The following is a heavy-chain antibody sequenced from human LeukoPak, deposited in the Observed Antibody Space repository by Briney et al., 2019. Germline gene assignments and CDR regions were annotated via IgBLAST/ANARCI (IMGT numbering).Heavy chain of an antibody. Sequence: PGGSLRLSCVASGFTFSSFWMSWVRQAPGKGLEFVANIDQDGSVRNYVDSVKGRLIISRDNAKNSLYLQMDSLRAEDTAVYFCARDPGSSSFDYWGLGTPVTVSS. D-gene: IGHD6-13*01. CDR1: GFTFSSFW. J-gene: IGHJ4*02. CDR2: IDQDGSVR. CDR3: ARDPGSSSFDY. V-gene: IGHV3-7*01.